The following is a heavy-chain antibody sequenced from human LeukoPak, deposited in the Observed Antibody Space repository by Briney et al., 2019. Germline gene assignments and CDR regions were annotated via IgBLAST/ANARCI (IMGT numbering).Heavy chain of an antibody. CDR3: ARDLRYCSGGSCYSASPSTTYYYGMDV. V-gene: IGHV3-21*01. D-gene: IGHD2-15*01. J-gene: IGHJ6*02. Sequence: GGSLRLSCAASGFTFSSYSMNWVRQAPGKGLEWVSSISSSSSYIYYVDSVKGRFTISRDNAKNSLYLQMNSLRAEDTAVYYCARDLRYCSGGSCYSASPSTTYYYGMDVWGQGTTVTVSS. CDR1: GFTFSSYS. CDR2: ISSSSSYI.